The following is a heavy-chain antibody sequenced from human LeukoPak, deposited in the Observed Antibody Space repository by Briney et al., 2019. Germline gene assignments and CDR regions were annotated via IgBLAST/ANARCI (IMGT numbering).Heavy chain of an antibody. V-gene: IGHV1-69*05. CDR3: ARGVSSWKPDPFDY. CDR2: IIPIFGTA. D-gene: IGHD6-13*01. Sequence: SVKVSCKASGGTFSSYAISWVRQAPGQGLEWMGGIIPIFGTANYAQKFQGRVTITTDESTSTAYMELSSLRSEDTAVYYCARGVSSWKPDPFDYWGQGTLVTVSS. J-gene: IGHJ4*02. CDR1: GGTFSSYA.